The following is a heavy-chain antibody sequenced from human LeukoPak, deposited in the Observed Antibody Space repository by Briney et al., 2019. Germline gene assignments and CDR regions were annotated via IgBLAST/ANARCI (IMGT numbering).Heavy chain of an antibody. V-gene: IGHV3-30-3*01. J-gene: IGHJ2*01. CDR3: ARAVGATDYWYFDL. CDR1: GFPFSSYS. D-gene: IGHD1-26*01. CDR2: ISYDGSNK. Sequence: GSLRLSCAASGFPFSSYSMHWVRQAPGKGLEWVALISYDGSNKYYVDSVEGRFTISRDNSKNTLYLQLNSLNGQDTAVFYCARAVGATDYWYFDLWGRGTLVTVSS.